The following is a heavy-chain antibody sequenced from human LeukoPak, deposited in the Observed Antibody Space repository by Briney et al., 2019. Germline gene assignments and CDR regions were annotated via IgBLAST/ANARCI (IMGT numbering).Heavy chain of an antibody. CDR1: GGSFSGYY. Sequence: SETLSLTCAVYGGSFSGYYWSWIRQPPGKGLEWIGEINHSGSTNYNPSLKGRVTISVDTSKNQFSLKLSSVTAADTAVYYCARRELGYCSSTSCRRGFDPWGQGTLVTVSS. J-gene: IGHJ5*02. CDR2: INHSGST. CDR3: ARRELGYCSSTSCRRGFDP. D-gene: IGHD2-2*01. V-gene: IGHV4-34*01.